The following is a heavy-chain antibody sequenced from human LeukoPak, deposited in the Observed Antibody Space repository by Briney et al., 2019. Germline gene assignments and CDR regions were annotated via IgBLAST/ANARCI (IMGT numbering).Heavy chain of an antibody. CDR3: ARDLAGDGYKDY. J-gene: IGHJ4*02. CDR1: GFTFSSYA. V-gene: IGHV3-30*15. D-gene: IGHD5-24*01. Sequence: GGSLRLSCAASGFTFSSYAMHWVRQAPGKGLEWVAVISYDGSNKYYADSVKGRFTISRDNSKNTLYLQMSSLRAEDTAVYYCARDLAGDGYKDYWGQGTLVTVSS. CDR2: ISYDGSNK.